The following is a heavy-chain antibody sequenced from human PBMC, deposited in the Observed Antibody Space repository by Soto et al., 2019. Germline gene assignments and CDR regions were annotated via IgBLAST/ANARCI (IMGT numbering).Heavy chain of an antibody. V-gene: IGHV4-39*01. CDR2: FRYSGHT. J-gene: IGHJ4*02. CDR1: GASITTPSYY. Sequence: QVHLQESGPGLVQPSETLSLTCTVSGASITTPSYYWGWIRQPPGKGLEWIGSFRYSGHTYYNSSLKSLATIYVDTSTSTTQFSLKLSSVSAADTAVYYCVRLYSGSYPRDYWGQGTLVIVSS. CDR3: VRLYSGSYPRDY. D-gene: IGHD1-26*01.